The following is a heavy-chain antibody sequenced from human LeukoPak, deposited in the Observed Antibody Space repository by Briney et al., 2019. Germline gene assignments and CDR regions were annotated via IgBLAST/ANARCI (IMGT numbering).Heavy chain of an antibody. CDR3: ASPAGYDSSGYYPLY. Sequence: GESLKIFCKGSGYSFTSYWIGWVRQMPGKGLEWMGIIYPGDSDTRYSPSFQGQVTISADKSISTAYLQWSSLKASDTAMYYCASPAGYDSSGYYPLYWGQGTLVTVSS. V-gene: IGHV5-51*01. J-gene: IGHJ4*02. CDR1: GYSFTSYW. CDR2: IYPGDSDT. D-gene: IGHD3-22*01.